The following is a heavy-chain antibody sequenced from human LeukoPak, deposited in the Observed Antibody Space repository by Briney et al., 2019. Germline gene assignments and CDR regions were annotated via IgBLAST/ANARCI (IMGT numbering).Heavy chain of an antibody. J-gene: IGHJ6*02. CDR3: ARGRYSSSWYAYYYGMDV. V-gene: IGHV1-8*01. D-gene: IGHD6-13*01. Sequence: ASVKVSCKASGYTFTSYDINWVRQAPGQGLGWMGWMNPNSGNTGYAQKFQGRVTMTRNTSISTAYMELSSLRSEDTAVYYCARGRYSSSWYAYYYGMDVWGQGTTVTVSS. CDR2: MNPNSGNT. CDR1: GYTFTSYD.